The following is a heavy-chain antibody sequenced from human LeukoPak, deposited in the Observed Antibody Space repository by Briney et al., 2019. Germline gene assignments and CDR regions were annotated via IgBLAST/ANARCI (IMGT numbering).Heavy chain of an antibody. CDR3: AREARYGAIFDH. CDR2: VFHRGTT. D-gene: IGHD3-9*01. J-gene: IGHJ5*02. V-gene: IGHV4-39*07. Sequence: SETLSLTCTVSGDSLSSSNYYWGWIRQPPGRGLEWIGSVFHRGTTYSNPSLKTRVTMSVDTSKTQVSLELTSVTAADTALYFYAREARYGAIFDHWGQGILVTVYS. CDR1: GDSLSSSNYY.